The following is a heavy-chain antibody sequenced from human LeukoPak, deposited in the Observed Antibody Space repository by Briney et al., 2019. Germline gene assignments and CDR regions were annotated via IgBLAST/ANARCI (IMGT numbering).Heavy chain of an antibody. Sequence: GGSLRLSCAVSGFPFSLHYVTWVRQAPGKGRERVAKISPNGNEKNYVDSVQGRFTISRDNAKSSLYLQMNSLRAEDTAVYYCATEEWYRFDNWGQGTLVTVSS. D-gene: IGHD2-8*01. CDR3: ATEEWYRFDN. J-gene: IGHJ4*02. CDR2: ISPNGNEK. V-gene: IGHV3-7*01. CDR1: GFPFSLHY.